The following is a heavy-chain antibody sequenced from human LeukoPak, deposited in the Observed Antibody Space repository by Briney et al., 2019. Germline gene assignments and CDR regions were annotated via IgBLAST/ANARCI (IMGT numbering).Heavy chain of an antibody. Sequence: PGGSLRLSCAASGFTFSSYGMHWVRQAPGKGLEWVANIKQDGSEKYYVDSVKGRFTISRDNAKNSLYLQMNSLRAEDTAVYYCARDNYDFWTRPYYFDYWGQGTLVTVSS. CDR1: GFTFSSYG. D-gene: IGHD3-3*01. J-gene: IGHJ4*02. V-gene: IGHV3-7*01. CDR2: IKQDGSEK. CDR3: ARDNYDFWTRPYYFDY.